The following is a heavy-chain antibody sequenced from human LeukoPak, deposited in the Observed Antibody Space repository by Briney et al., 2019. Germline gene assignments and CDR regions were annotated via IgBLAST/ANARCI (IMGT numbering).Heavy chain of an antibody. CDR1: GFTFSAYN. J-gene: IGHJ4*02. V-gene: IGHV3-48*01. Sequence: GGSLRLSCAASGFTFSAYNMIWVRQAPGKGLEWLSYISGSSSAIYYADSVKGRFTISRDNSKNTLYLQMNSLRAEDTAVYYCARVEGSSWSAPVDYWGRGTLVTVSS. CDR3: ARVEGSSWSAPVDY. CDR2: ISGSSSAI. D-gene: IGHD6-13*01.